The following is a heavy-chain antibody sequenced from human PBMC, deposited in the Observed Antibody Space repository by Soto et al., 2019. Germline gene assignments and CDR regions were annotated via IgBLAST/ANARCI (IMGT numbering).Heavy chain of an antibody. CDR3: ARVASGYDSFDY. D-gene: IGHD5-12*01. J-gene: IGHJ4*02. V-gene: IGHV4-39*01. CDR1: GGSISSTSSY. CDR2: IYYLGNT. Sequence: SETLSLTCTVSGGSISSTSSYWGWFRQPPGKGLEWVGSIYYLGNTYYNPSLGSRVTISVDKSKNQFSLKLSSVTAAVTAVYDCARVASGYDSFDYWGQGTLVTVSS.